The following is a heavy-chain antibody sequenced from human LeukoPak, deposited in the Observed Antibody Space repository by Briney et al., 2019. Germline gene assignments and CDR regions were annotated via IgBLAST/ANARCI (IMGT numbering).Heavy chain of an antibody. Sequence: GRSLRLSCAASGFTFSVYGMHWVRQAPGKGLQWVAVIWHDGSNKYYADSVKGRFTISRDNSENTLYLQMNSLRAEDTAVYYCADILTGYFDYWGQGTLVTVSS. CDR2: IWHDGSNK. V-gene: IGHV3-33*01. CDR3: ADILTGYFDY. D-gene: IGHD3-9*01. J-gene: IGHJ4*02. CDR1: GFTFSVYG.